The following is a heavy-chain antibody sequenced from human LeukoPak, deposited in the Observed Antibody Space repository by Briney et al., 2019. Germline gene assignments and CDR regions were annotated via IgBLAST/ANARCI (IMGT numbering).Heavy chain of an antibody. Sequence: GGSLRLSCAASGFTFSSYAMSWVRQAPGKGLEWVSAISGSGGSTYYADSVKGRFTISRDNSKNTLYLQMNSLRADDTAVYYCAKDLRTRDRALYGMDVWGQGTTVTVSS. J-gene: IGHJ6*02. CDR3: AKDLRTRDRALYGMDV. V-gene: IGHV3-23*01. CDR2: ISGSGGST. CDR1: GFTFSSYA. D-gene: IGHD1-14*01.